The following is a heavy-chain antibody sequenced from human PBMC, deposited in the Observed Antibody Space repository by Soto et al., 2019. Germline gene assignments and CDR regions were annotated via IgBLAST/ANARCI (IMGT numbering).Heavy chain of an antibody. Sequence: EVQLVESGGGLVQPGRSLRLSCAASGFTFDDYAMHWVRQAPGKGLEWVSGISWNSGSIGYADSVKGRFTISRDNAKNSLYLQMNSLRAEDTALYYCAKDWAAAGTYYYMDVLGKGTTVTVSS. CDR2: ISWNSGSI. CDR1: GFTFDDYA. CDR3: AKDWAAAGTYYYMDV. V-gene: IGHV3-9*01. J-gene: IGHJ6*03. D-gene: IGHD6-13*01.